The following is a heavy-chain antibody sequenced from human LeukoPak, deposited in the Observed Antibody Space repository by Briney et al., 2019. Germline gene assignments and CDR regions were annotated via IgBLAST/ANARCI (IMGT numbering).Heavy chain of an antibody. V-gene: IGHV4-59*08. Sequence: SETLSLTCTVSGGSISSYYWSWIRQPPGKGLEWIGYIYYSGSTNYNPSLKSRVTISVDTSKNQFSLKLSSVTAADTAVYYCARSGQGRNTNYYDSSGPWNYWGQGTLVTVSS. CDR2: IYYSGST. J-gene: IGHJ4*02. CDR1: GGSISSYY. D-gene: IGHD3-22*01. CDR3: ARSGQGRNTNYYDSSGPWNY.